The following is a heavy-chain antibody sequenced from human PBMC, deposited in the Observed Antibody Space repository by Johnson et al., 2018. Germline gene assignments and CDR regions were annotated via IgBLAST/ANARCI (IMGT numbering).Heavy chain of an antibody. V-gene: IGHV3-21*01. CDR2: ISTSSSYI. J-gene: IGHJ3*02. D-gene: IGHD5-18*01. Sequence: VQLVESGGGLVKPGGSLRVSCAASGFTFSSYSMNWVRQAPGKGLEWVSSISTSSSYIYYADSVKGRFTISRDNGKNSLYLQMNSLRAEDTAVYYCARDLVDTAMVTLDAFDIWGQGTMVTVSS. CDR1: GFTFSSYS. CDR3: ARDLVDTAMVTLDAFDI.